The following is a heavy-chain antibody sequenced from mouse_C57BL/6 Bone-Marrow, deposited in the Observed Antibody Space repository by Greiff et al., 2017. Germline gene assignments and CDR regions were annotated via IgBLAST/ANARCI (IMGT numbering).Heavy chain of an antibody. J-gene: IGHJ4*01. CDR1: GFTFSDYG. V-gene: IGHV5-15*01. D-gene: IGHD1-2*01. Sequence: EVKVVESGGGLVQPGGSLKLSCAASGFTFSDYGMAWVRQAPRQGPEWVAFISNLAYSIYYADTVTGRFTISRENAKNTLYLEMSSLRSEDTAMYYCARHRLFWDAMDYWGQGTSVTVSS. CDR3: ARHRLFWDAMDY. CDR2: ISNLAYSI.